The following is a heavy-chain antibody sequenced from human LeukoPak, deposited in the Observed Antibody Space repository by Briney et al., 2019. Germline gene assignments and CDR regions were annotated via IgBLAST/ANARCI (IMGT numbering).Heavy chain of an antibody. J-gene: IGHJ4*02. D-gene: IGHD6-19*01. CDR1: GGSFSGYY. V-gene: IGHV4-34*01. CDR3: ARGLQWLVKYYFDY. CDR2: INHSGST. Sequence: SETLSLTCAVYGGSFSGYYWSWIRQPPGKGLEWIGEINHSGSTNYNPSLKSRVTISVDTSKNQFSLKLSSVTAVDTAVYYCARGLQWLVKYYFDYWGQGTLVTVSS.